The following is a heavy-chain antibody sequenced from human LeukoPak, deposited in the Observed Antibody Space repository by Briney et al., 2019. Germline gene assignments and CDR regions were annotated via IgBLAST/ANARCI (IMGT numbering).Heavy chain of an antibody. D-gene: IGHD3-22*01. V-gene: IGHV5-51*01. J-gene: IGHJ4*02. Sequence: GESLKISCEASGYSFTTYWIAWVRQMPGKGLEWMGIIYPDDSDTRYSPSFQGQVTISVDNSIRTTYLQWSSLKASDTAIYYCARRDNYYDSSALDYWGQGTLVTVSS. CDR1: GYSFTTYW. CDR2: IYPDDSDT. CDR3: ARRDNYYDSSALDY.